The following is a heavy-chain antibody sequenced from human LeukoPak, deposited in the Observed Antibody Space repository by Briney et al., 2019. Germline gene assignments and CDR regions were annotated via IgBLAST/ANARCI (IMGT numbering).Heavy chain of an antibody. CDR3: ARATAGRSPDL. CDR1: GYTFAEYY. J-gene: IGHJ5*02. Sequence: ASVKVSCKTSGYTFAEYYIHWVRQAPGQGLEWMGWINPHSGVTDFVQKFQGRVTVTSDTSISTVYMQLTSLTYDDTAVFFCARATAGRSPDLWGQGTLVTVSS. D-gene: IGHD3-10*01. CDR2: INPHSGVT. V-gene: IGHV1-2*02.